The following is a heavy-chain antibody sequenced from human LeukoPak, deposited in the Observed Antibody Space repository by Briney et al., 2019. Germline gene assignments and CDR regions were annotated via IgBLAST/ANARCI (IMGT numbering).Heavy chain of an antibody. V-gene: IGHV1-2*02. D-gene: IGHD2-15*01. J-gene: IGHJ5*02. CDR1: GYIFTGYY. CDR3: TRGPPEYCSGGSCYSGRNWFDP. Sequence: ASVKVSCKTSGYIFTGYYIHWVRQAPGQGLEWMGWINPNSGGADYAQKFQDRVTMTRDTSINTAYMALNRLKSDDTAIYYCTRGPPEYCSGGSCYSGRNWFDPWGQGTLVTVSS. CDR2: INPNSGGA.